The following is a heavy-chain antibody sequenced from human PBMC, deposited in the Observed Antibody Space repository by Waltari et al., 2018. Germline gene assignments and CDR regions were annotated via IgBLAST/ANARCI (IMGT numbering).Heavy chain of an antibody. V-gene: IGHV4-34*01. CDR2: INHSGST. J-gene: IGHJ4*02. CDR1: GGSFSGYS. Sequence: QVQLQQWGAGLLKPSETLSLTCAVYGGSFSGYSWSWLRQPPGTGLEWIGEINHSGSTNYNPSLKSRVTISVDTSKNQFSLKLSSVTAADTAVYYCARHRIDYGGNSPGFYYFDYWGQGTLVTVSS. D-gene: IGHD4-17*01. CDR3: ARHRIDYGGNSPGFYYFDY.